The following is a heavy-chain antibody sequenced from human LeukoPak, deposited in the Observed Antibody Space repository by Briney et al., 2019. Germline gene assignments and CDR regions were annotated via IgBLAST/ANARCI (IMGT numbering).Heavy chain of an antibody. CDR1: GFTFSSYS. Sequence: GGSLRLSCAASGFTFSSYSMNWVRQAPGKGLEWVSYISSSGSTIYYADSVKGRFTISRDNAKNSLYLQMNSLRAEDTAVYYCAKDRTYYYGSGSYTLFDYWGQGTLVTVSS. D-gene: IGHD3-10*01. V-gene: IGHV3-48*04. CDR3: AKDRTYYYGSGSYTLFDY. J-gene: IGHJ4*02. CDR2: ISSSGSTI.